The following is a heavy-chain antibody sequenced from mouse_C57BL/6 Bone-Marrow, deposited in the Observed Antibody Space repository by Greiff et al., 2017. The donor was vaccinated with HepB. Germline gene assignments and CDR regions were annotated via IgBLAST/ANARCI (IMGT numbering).Heavy chain of an antibody. CDR1: GFTFSSYG. CDR2: ISSGGSYT. V-gene: IGHV5-6*01. J-gene: IGHJ3*01. CDR3: ARQNYSAWFAY. D-gene: IGHD2-12*01. Sequence: EVQVVESGGDLVKPGGSLKLSCAASGFTFSSYGMSWVRQTPDKRLEWVATISSGGSYTYYPDSVKGRFTISRDNAKNTLYLQMSSLKSEDTAMYYCARQNYSAWFAYWGQGTLVTVSA.